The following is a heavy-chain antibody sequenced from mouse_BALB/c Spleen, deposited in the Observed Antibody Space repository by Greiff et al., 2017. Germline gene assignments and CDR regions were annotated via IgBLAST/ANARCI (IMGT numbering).Heavy chain of an antibody. CDR2: IWAGGST. CDR3: ARERETLLLRY. D-gene: IGHD1-1*01. J-gene: IGHJ3*01. CDR1: GFSLTSYG. V-gene: IGHV2-9*02. Sequence: VNLVESGPGLVAPSQSLSITCTVSGFSLTSYGVHWVRQPPGKGLEWLGVIWAGGSTNYNSALMSRLSISKDNSKSQVFLKMNSLQTDDTAMYYCARERETLLLRYWGQGTLVTVSA.